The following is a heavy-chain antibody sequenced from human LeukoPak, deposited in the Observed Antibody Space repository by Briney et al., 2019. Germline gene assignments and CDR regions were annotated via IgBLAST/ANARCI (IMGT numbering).Heavy chain of an antibody. V-gene: IGHV3-30*02. CDR1: GFTFSNYG. CDR2: IRYDGSNK. D-gene: IGHD2-2*02. CDR3: ASSPGGYCSSTSCDRPH. J-gene: IGHJ4*02. Sequence: GGSLRLSCAASGFTFSNYGMHWVRQAPGKGLEWVTFIRYDGSNKYYADSVKGRFTISRDNAKDSLYLQMNSLRAEDTAVYYCASSPGGYCSSTSCDRPHWGQGTLVTVSS.